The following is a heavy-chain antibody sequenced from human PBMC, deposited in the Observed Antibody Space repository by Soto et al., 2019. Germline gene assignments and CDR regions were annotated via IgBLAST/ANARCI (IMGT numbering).Heavy chain of an antibody. Sequence: ASVKVSCKASGYTFTSYGISWVRQAPGQGLEGMGWISAYNGNTNYAQKLQGRVTMTTDTSTSTAYMELRSLRSDDTAVYYCARVGIPNNEYSSSSGDGHWGRGTRVTVSS. CDR1: GYTFTSYG. V-gene: IGHV1-18*01. CDR3: ARVGIPNNEYSSSSGDGH. J-gene: IGHJ4*02. CDR2: ISAYNGNT. D-gene: IGHD6-6*01.